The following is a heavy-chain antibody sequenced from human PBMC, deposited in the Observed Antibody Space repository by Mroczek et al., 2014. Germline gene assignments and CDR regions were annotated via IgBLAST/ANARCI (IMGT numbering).Heavy chain of an antibody. Sequence: QVQLQESGAGLLKPSETLSLTCAVYGGSFSGYYWSWIRQPPGKGLEWIGEINHSGSTNYNPSLKSRVTISVDTSKNQFSLKLSSVTAADTAVYYCARFQSPLLRYFDWLLKDGAFDIWGQGTMVTVSS. CDR3: ARFQSPLLRYFDWLLKDGAFDI. J-gene: IGHJ3*02. D-gene: IGHD3-9*01. CDR2: INHSGST. V-gene: IGHV4-34*01. CDR1: GGSFSGYY.